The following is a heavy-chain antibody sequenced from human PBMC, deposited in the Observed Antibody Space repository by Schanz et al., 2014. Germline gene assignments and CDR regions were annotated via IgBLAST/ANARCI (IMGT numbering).Heavy chain of an antibody. CDR3: AREAKWGQWYFDL. CDR1: GFPFSSHG. CDR2: VGDTGTTK. Sequence: QVLVVESGGGVVQPGGSLRLSCAASGFPFSSHGMHWVRQAPAKGLEWVAVVGDTGTTKFYADSVKGRLTVSRDNSENTVYLEFHSLRSEDTALYYCAREAKWGQWYFDLWGRGSLVTVSS. D-gene: IGHD1-26*01. V-gene: IGHV3-30*03. J-gene: IGHJ2*01.